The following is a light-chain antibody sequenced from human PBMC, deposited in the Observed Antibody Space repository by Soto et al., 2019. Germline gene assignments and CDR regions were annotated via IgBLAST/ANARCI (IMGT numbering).Light chain of an antibody. CDR2: ESS. CDR3: QHFKSFPIN. Sequence: AIQFTQSPSSLSESVVDRVTITFLASQGISTLLAWYQQKPGKAPKVLIYESSLLQSGVPSRFSGSGSGTDFTLTISSLQPEDFATYYCQHFKSFPINCGQGTRREIK. CDR1: QGISTL. J-gene: IGKJ5*01. V-gene: IGKV1-13*02.